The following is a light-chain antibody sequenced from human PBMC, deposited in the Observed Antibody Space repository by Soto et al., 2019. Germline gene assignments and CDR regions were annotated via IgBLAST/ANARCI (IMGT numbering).Light chain of an antibody. CDR1: QSDSSSY. CDR2: GAS. Sequence: EIVLTQSPGTLSLSPGERATLSCRASQSDSSSYLAWYQQKPGQAPRLLIYGASSRATGIPDRFSGSGSGTDFTLTISRLEPEDFAVYYCQRYGSSPYTFGQGTKLEIK. V-gene: IGKV3-20*01. CDR3: QRYGSSPYT. J-gene: IGKJ2*01.